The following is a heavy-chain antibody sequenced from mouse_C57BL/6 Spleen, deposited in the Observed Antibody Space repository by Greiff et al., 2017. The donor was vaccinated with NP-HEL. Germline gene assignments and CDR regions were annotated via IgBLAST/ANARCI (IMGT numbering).Heavy chain of an antibody. CDR2: INPGSGGT. J-gene: IGHJ4*01. CDR1: GYAFTNYL. V-gene: IGHV1-54*01. Sequence: QVQLQQSGAELVRPGTSVKVSCKASGYAFTNYLIEWVKQRPGQGLEWIGVINPGSGGTNYNEKFKGKATLTADKSSSTAYMQLSSLTSEDTAVYFCARRDYGSREGLMDYWGQGTSVTVSS. D-gene: IGHD1-1*01. CDR3: ARRDYGSREGLMDY.